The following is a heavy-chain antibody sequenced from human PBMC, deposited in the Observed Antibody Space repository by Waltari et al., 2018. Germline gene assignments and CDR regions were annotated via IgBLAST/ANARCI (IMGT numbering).Heavy chain of an antibody. D-gene: IGHD1-26*01. V-gene: IGHV1-69*12. CDR1: GGTFGTYA. Sequence: QVHLVQSGAEVRNSGSSVKVSCEASGGTFGTYAIRWVRQARGKGLEWMGGISPIYGTPNYDQKFQGRVNVAADELTTTAYMELSSLRSDDTAVYYCAKRIVGGPFDVWGQGKMVTVSS. CDR2: ISPIYGTP. CDR3: AKRIVGGPFDV. J-gene: IGHJ3*01.